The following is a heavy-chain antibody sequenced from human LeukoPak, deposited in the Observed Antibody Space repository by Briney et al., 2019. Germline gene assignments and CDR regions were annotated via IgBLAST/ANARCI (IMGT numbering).Heavy chain of an antibody. V-gene: IGHV3-74*01. CDR2: INSDGSST. CDR1: GFTFSSYW. D-gene: IGHD6-19*01. J-gene: IGHJ6*03. CDR3: ARAGEVAVTYYYYYYMDV. Sequence: GGSLRLSCAASGFTFSSYWMHWVRQAPGKGLVWVSRINSDGSSTSYADSVKGRFTISRDNAKNTLYLQMNSLRAEDTAVYYCARAGEVAVTYYYYYYMDVWGKGTTVTVSS.